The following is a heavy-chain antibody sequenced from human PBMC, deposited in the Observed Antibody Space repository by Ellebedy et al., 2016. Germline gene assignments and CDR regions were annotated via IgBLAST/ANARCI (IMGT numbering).Heavy chain of an antibody. D-gene: IGHD2-15*01. CDR2: IYYSGST. Sequence: SETLSLTCTVSGGSISSYYWGWIRQPPGKGLEWIGSIYYSGSTYYNPSLKSRVTISVDTSKNQFSLKLSSVTAADTAVYYCARESIAGVVVAANDAFDIWGQGTMVTVSS. CDR3: ARESIAGVVVAANDAFDI. CDR1: GGSISSYY. V-gene: IGHV4-39*07. J-gene: IGHJ3*02.